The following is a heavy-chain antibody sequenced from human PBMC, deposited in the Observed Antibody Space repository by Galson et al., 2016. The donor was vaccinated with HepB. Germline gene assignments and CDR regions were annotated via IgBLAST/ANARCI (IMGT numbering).Heavy chain of an antibody. V-gene: IGHV4-39*01. CDR2: IHSSGTS. D-gene: IGHD6-13*01. Sequence: LSLTCTASGDSIRNVGRHWGWFRQSPGKGLEYIGSIHSSGTSYYNPSLTSRVTVSADMSRNQFFLSLTSVTAADTAIYYCVRLGTAAAVANRRGSVYWSQGTRVTVSS. J-gene: IGHJ4*02. CDR1: GDSIRNVGRH. CDR3: VRLGTAAAVANRRGSVY.